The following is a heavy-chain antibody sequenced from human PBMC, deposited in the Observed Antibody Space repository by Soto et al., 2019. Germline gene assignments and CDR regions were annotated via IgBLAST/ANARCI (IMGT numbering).Heavy chain of an antibody. CDR2: INHSGFT. V-gene: IGHV4-34*01. CDR1: GGSFTGYY. Sequence: XGTLSLTCDVSGGSFTGYYWSWIRQPPGKGLEWIGEINHSGFTNYNPSLTGRVTISLDTSKSQFSLKLSSLTAADTAFYFCARGHGRFAHWGQGTLVTVSS. CDR3: ARGHGRFAH. J-gene: IGHJ4*02.